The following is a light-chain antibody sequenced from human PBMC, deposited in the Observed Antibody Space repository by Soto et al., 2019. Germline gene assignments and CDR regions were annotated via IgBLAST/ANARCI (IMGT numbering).Light chain of an antibody. J-gene: IGKJ3*01. Sequence: EIVMTQSPAILSVSPGERATLSCRASQTVAKNLAWYQQKPGQPPRLLIYGASTRATGVPARFSGSGSGTEFTLTISSLQSEDFAISHCHQYTTWPPPSESVGPGTKVDIK. CDR2: GAS. V-gene: IGKV3D-15*01. CDR1: QTVAKN. CDR3: HQYTTWPPPSES.